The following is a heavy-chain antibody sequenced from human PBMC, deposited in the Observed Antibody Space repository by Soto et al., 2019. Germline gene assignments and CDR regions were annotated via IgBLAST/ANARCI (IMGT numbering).Heavy chain of an antibody. Sequence: GESLKISCKGSGYSFTSYWIGWVRQMPGKGLEWMGVIYPGDSDTRYSPSFQGQVTISADKSISTAYLQWSSLKASDTAMYYCARRGGNSENYYYGMDVWGQGTTVTVSS. CDR2: IYPGDSDT. V-gene: IGHV5-51*01. CDR3: ARRGGNSENYYYGMDV. D-gene: IGHD2-21*02. J-gene: IGHJ6*02. CDR1: GYSFTSYW.